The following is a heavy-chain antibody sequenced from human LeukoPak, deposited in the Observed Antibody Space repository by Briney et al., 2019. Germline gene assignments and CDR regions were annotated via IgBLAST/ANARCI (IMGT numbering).Heavy chain of an antibody. CDR1: GGSISSYY. D-gene: IGHD4-23*01. CDR3: ASTYARYTTVELDYMDV. V-gene: IGHV4-59*01. Sequence: SETLSLTCTVSGGSISSYYWSWIRQPPGKGLEWIGYIYYSGSTNYNPSLKSRVTISVDTSKNQFSLKLSSVTAADTAVYYCASTYARYTTVELDYMDVWGKGTTVTVSS. CDR2: IYYSGST. J-gene: IGHJ6*03.